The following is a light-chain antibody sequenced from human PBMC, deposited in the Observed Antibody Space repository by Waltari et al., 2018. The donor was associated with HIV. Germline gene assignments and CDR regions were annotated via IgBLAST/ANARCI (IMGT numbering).Light chain of an antibody. CDR1: SSNIGSNS. Sequence: SVLTQPPSASGTPGQKVTISCSGSSSNIGSNSVFWYQQLPGAAPKLLIYRDTHRPSGVPDRFSGSKSGTSASLAISGLRSEDEAVYSCATWDDSLNGVLFGGGTNLNVL. J-gene: IGLJ2*01. CDR3: ATWDDSLNGVL. V-gene: IGLV1-47*01. CDR2: RDT.